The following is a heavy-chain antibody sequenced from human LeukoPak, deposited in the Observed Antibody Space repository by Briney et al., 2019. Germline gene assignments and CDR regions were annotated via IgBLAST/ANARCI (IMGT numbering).Heavy chain of an antibody. J-gene: IGHJ4*02. CDR1: GYTFTSYD. Sequence: ASVKVSCKASGYTFTSYDINWVRQATGQGLEWMGWMNPNSGNTGYAQKFQGRVTMTRNTSISTAYMELSSLRYEDTAVYYCARVARGSSGWSNWGQGTLVTVSS. D-gene: IGHD6-19*01. V-gene: IGHV1-8*01. CDR2: MNPNSGNT. CDR3: ARVARGSSGWSN.